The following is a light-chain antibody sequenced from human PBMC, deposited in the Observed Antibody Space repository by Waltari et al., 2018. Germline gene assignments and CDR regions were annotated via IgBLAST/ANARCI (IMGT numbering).Light chain of an antibody. CDR2: DDG. CDR1: DIGSKS. Sequence: SYLLTQPPSVSVAPGETASISCEGSDIGSKSAHWYQQKPGQAPVLVIYDDGDRPSGTPERFSGSNSGNTATLTISRVEVGDEADYYCQVWDSSSHPVVFGGGTKLTVL. J-gene: IGLJ2*01. CDR3: QVWDSSSHPVV. V-gene: IGLV3-21*04.